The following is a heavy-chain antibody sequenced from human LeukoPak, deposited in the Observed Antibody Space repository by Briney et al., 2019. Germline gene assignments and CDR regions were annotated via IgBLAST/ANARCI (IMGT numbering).Heavy chain of an antibody. CDR1: GYTFTSYA. CDR2: INTNTGNP. V-gene: IGHV7-4-1*02. D-gene: IGHD2-8*01. J-gene: IGHJ6*03. CDR3: ARDRPSRRMRGGYYYYMDV. Sequence: GASVKVSCKASGYTFTSYAMNWVRQAPGQGLEWMGWINTNTGNPTYAQGFTGRFVFSLDTSVSTAYLQISSLKAEDTAVYYCARDRPSRRMRGGYYYYMDVWGKGTTVTVSS.